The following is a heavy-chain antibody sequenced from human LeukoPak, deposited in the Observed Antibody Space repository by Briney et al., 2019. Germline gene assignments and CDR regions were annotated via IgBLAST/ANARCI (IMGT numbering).Heavy chain of an antibody. J-gene: IGHJ4*02. V-gene: IGHV3-30*09. D-gene: IGHD6-13*01. Sequence: PGGSLRLSCAASGFIFSSYAIHWVRQAPGKGLEWVAVASHDGINKHYGDTMEGRVAISRDNAKDTLYLQMNSLRAEDTAVYYCAKTRPLDSSSWSHGDYWGQGTLVTVSS. CDR2: ASHDGINK. CDR1: GFIFSSYA. CDR3: AKTRPLDSSSWSHGDY.